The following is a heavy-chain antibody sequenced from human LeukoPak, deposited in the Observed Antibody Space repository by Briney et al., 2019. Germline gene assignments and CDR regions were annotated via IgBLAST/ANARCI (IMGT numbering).Heavy chain of an antibody. V-gene: IGHV4-39*01. J-gene: IGHJ6*02. Sequence: SETLSLTCTVSGGSISSSSHYWGWIRQPPGKGPEWIGSIYYSGSTYYNPSLKSRVTISVDTSKNQFSLKLSSVTATDTAVYYCARHDCITTTCYHFYGMDVWGRGTTVTVSS. CDR3: ARHDCITTTCYHFYGMDV. D-gene: IGHD2-2*01. CDR2: IYYSGST. CDR1: GGSISSSSHY.